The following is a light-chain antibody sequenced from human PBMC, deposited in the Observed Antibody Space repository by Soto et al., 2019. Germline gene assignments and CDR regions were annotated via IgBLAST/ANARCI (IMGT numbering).Light chain of an antibody. CDR2: EVS. CDR1: SSDIGGYDY. CDR3: SSYAGSNNYV. J-gene: IGLJ1*01. V-gene: IGLV2-8*01. Sequence: QSALTQPPSASGSPGQSVTISCTGTSSDIGGYDYVSWYQQHPGKATKLMIFEVSNRPSGVPDRFSGSKSGNTASLTVSGLQAEDEADYYCSSYAGSNNYVFGTGTKVTVL.